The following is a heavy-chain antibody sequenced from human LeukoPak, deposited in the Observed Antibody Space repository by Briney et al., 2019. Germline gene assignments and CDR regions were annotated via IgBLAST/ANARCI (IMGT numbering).Heavy chain of an antibody. CDR2: IIPIFGTA. CDR3: ATPDDSSGYALDAFDI. V-gene: IGHV1-69*05. D-gene: IGHD6-19*01. Sequence: SVTVSCKASGYTLPTSGISWMPHAPGQRLQWMGGIIPIFGTANYAQKFKGRVTITTDESTSTAYMELSSLRSEDTAVYYCATPDDSSGYALDAFDIWGQGTMVTVSS. CDR1: GYTLPTSG. J-gene: IGHJ3*02.